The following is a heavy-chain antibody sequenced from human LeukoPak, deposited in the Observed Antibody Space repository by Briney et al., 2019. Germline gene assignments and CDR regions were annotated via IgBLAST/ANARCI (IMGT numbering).Heavy chain of an antibody. J-gene: IGHJ4*02. CDR2: INSDGSWT. D-gene: IGHD6-19*01. CDR3: ESSGWYFDY. V-gene: IGHV3-74*01. Sequence: GGSLRLSCAASGNYWMHWVRQAPGKGLVWVSHINSDGSWTSYADSVKGRFTISRDNAKNSLYLQMNSLRAEDTAVYYCESSGWYFDYWGQGTLVTVSS. CDR1: GNYW.